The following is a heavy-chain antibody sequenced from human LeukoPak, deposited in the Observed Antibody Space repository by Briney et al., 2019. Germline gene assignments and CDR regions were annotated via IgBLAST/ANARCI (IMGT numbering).Heavy chain of an antibody. Sequence: PSETLSLTCTVSGYSISSGYYWGWIRQPPGKGLEWIGSIYHSGSTYYNPSLKSRVTISVDTSKNQFSLKLSSVTAADTAVYYCASSGWVGYYYYYYMDVWGKGTTVTVPS. CDR3: ASSGWVGYYYYYYMDV. V-gene: IGHV4-38-2*02. CDR2: IYHSGST. CDR1: GYSISSGYY. D-gene: IGHD6-19*01. J-gene: IGHJ6*03.